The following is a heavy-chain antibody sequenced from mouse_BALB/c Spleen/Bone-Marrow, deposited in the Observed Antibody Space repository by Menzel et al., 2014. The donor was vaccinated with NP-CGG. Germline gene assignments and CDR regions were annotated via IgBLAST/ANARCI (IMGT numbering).Heavy chain of an antibody. J-gene: IGHJ4*01. V-gene: IGHV7-3*02. CDR2: IRSKANGYTT. Sequence: DVKLVESGGGLVQPGGSLRLSCATSGFTFTDYYMSWVRQPPGKALEWLGFIRSKANGYTTEYSASVKGRFTISRDNSQSILYLQMNTLRAEDSATYYCARDDYYAMDYWGQGTSVTVSS. CDR3: ARDDYYAMDY. CDR1: GFTFTDYY.